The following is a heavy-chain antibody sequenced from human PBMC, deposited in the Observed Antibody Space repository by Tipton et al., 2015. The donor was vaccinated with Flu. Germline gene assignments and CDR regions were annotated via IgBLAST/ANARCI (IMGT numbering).Heavy chain of an antibody. D-gene: IGHD2-2*01. V-gene: IGHV4-4*07. CDR2: IYTSGST. J-gene: IGHJ2*01. CDR3: ARTLLLPAAIPSFDL. CDR1: GGSISSYY. Sequence: LRLSCTVSGGSISSYYWSWIRQPAGKGLEWIGRIYTSGSTNYNPSLKSRVTMSVDTSKNQFSLKLSSVTAADTAVYYCARTLLLPAAIPSFDLWGRGTLVTVSS.